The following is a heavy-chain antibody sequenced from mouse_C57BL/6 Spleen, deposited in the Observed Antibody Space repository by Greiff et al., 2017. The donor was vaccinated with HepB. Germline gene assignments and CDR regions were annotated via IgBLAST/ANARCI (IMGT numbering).Heavy chain of an antibody. CDR1: GYAFSSYW. J-gene: IGHJ3*01. CDR2: IYPGDGDT. CDR3: ARSGGSSYVGFAY. V-gene: IGHV1-80*01. D-gene: IGHD1-1*01. Sequence: VQLQQSGAELVKPGASVKISCKASGYAFSSYWMNWVKQRPGKGLEWIGQIYPGDGDTNYNGKFKGKATLTADKSSSTAYMQLSSLTSEDSAVYFCARSGGSSYVGFAYWGQGTLVTVSA.